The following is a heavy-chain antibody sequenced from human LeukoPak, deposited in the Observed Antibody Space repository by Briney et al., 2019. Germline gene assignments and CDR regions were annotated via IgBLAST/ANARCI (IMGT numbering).Heavy chain of an antibody. J-gene: IGHJ4*02. D-gene: IGHD3-22*01. CDR2: ISYDGSNK. CDR1: GFTFSSYG. Sequence: GRSLRPSCAASGFTFSSYGMHWVRQAPGKGLEWVAVISYDGSNKYYADSVKGRFTISRDNSKNTLYLQMNSLRAEDTAVYYCAKAEEEYYDSSGYSDYWGQGTLVTVSS. CDR3: AKAEEEYYDSSGYSDY. V-gene: IGHV3-30*18.